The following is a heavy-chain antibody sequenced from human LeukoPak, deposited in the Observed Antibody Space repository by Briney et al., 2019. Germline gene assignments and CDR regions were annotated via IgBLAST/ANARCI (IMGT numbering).Heavy chain of an antibody. D-gene: IGHD5-18*01. CDR2: ISWNSGSI. V-gene: IGHV3-9*01. J-gene: IGHJ4*02. CDR3: AKDGGYSYGILDY. Sequence: GGSLRLSCAASGFTFDDYAMHWVRQASGKGLEWVSGISWNSGSIGYADSVKGRFTISRDNAKNSLYLQMNSLRAEDTALYYCAKDGGYSYGILDYWGQGTLVTVSS. CDR1: GFTFDDYA.